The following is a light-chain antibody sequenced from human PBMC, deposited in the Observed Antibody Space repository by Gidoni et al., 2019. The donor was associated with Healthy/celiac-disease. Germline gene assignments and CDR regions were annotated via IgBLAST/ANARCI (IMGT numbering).Light chain of an antibody. V-gene: IGLV4-69*01. J-gene: IGLJ3*02. CDR2: LNSDGSH. CDR1: SGHSSYA. CDR3: QTWGTGIQV. Sequence: QLVLTQSPSDAASLGAAVKLTCTLSSGHSSYAIAGHQQQTEKGPRYLMKLNSDGSHSKGDGIPYRFSGSSSWAERYLTISSLQSEDEADYYCQTWGTGIQVFGGGTKLTVL.